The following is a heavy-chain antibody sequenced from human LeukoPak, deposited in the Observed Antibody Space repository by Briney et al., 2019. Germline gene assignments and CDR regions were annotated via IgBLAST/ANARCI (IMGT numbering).Heavy chain of an antibody. Sequence: GGSPRLSCAASGFTFSSYAMHWVRQAPGKGLEWVAVISYDGSNKYYADSVKGRFTISRDNSKNTLYLQMNSLRAEDTAVYYCARGVLLVKPFDYWGQGTLVTVSS. D-gene: IGHD3-9*01. CDR1: GFTFSSYA. V-gene: IGHV3-30-3*01. J-gene: IGHJ4*02. CDR2: ISYDGSNK. CDR3: ARGVLLVKPFDY.